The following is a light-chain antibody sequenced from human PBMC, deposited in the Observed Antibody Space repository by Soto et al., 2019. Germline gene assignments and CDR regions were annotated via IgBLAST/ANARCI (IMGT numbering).Light chain of an antibody. V-gene: IGLV2-14*01. CDR1: SSDVGGYNY. J-gene: IGLJ1*01. CDR2: DVT. Sequence: QSALTQPASASGSPGQSITISCTGTSSDVGGYNYVSWYQQHPGKVPKLMIYDVTNRASGVSDRFSGSKSGNTASLTISGLQAEDEADYYCSSSTISITPYVFGSGTKLTVL. CDR3: SSSTISITPYV.